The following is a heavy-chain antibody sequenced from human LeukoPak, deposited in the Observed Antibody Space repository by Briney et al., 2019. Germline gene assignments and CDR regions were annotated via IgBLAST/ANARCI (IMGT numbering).Heavy chain of an antibody. CDR2: ISGSGGSK. Sequence: GGSLRLSRAASGFTFSSYAMSWVRQAPGKGLEWVSAISGSGGSKYYADSVKGRFTISRDNSKNSLYLQMNSLRAEDTAVYYCARVIVVVTAFDYWGQGTLVTVSS. J-gene: IGHJ4*02. CDR3: ARVIVVVTAFDY. CDR1: GFTFSSYA. D-gene: IGHD3-22*01. V-gene: IGHV3-23*01.